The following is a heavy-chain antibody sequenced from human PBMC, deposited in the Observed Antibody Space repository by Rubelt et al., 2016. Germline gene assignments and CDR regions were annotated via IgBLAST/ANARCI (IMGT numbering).Heavy chain of an antibody. J-gene: IGHJ6*02. Sequence: QVQLQESGPGLVKPSETLSLTCTVSGYSISSGYYWGWIRQPPGKGLEWIGSIYTSGSTNYNPSLKSRVTMSVDTSKNQLSLKLSSVTAADTAVYYCARAVGYSSGWDVWGQGTTVTVSS. CDR1: GYSISSGYY. CDR2: IYTSGST. D-gene: IGHD6-19*01. CDR3: ARAVGYSSGWDV. V-gene: IGHV4-38-2*02.